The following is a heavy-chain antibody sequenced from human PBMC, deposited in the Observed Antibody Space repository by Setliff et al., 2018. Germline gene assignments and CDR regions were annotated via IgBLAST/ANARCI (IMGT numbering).Heavy chain of an antibody. CDR1: GGSIRSTNYY. J-gene: IGHJ3*02. D-gene: IGHD3-16*01. CDR3: ARPLEESFGGVRDSDAFDI. Sequence: PSETLSLTCTVSGGSIRSTNYYWGWIRQPPGKGLEWIGSIYYNGTTHFNPSLKSRVAISVDLSKNQLFLKLSSVTATDTAVYYCARPLEESFGGVRDSDAFDIWGQGTMVTVSS. CDR2: IYYNGTT. V-gene: IGHV4-39*01.